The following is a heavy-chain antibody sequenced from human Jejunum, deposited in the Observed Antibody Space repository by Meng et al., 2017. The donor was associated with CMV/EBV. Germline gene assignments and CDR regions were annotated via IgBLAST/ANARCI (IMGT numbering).Heavy chain of an antibody. V-gene: IGHV3-53*01. CDR1: GFTISNNY. CDR3: ARDSMMGY. D-gene: IGHD2/OR15-2a*01. J-gene: IGHJ4*01. CDR2: IFNDGRT. Sequence: VQLVESGGGLIQPGRYRRLSCAASGFTISNNYMNWVRQAPGKGLEWVSIIFNDGRTFYADSVKGRFTISRDNSQNTLYLQMNSLRAEDTAVYYCARDSMMGYWGQGTLVTVSS.